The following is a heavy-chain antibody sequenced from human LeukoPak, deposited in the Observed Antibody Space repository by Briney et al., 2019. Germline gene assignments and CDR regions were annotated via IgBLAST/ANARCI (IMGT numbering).Heavy chain of an antibody. J-gene: IGHJ6*03. CDR1: GYTFTSYG. D-gene: IGHD2-2*03. V-gene: IGHV1-69*13. Sequence: ASVKVSCKASGYTFTSYGISWVRQAPGQGLEWMGGIIPIFGTANYAQKFQGRVTITADESTSTAYMELSSLRSEDTAVYYCAGGMDIVVVPAAMYYYMDVWGKGTTVTISS. CDR2: IIPIFGTA. CDR3: AGGMDIVVVPAAMYYYMDV.